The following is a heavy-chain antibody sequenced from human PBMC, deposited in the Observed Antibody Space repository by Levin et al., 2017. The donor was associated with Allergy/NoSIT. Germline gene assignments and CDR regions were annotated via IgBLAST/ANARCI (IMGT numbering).Heavy chain of an antibody. Sequence: AASVKVSCKATGYTFTSYGISWVRQAPGQGLEWMGWVSAYNGNTNYAQKLQGRVSMTTDTSTSTAYMELRSLRSDDTAVYYRATSSTKIRIYGWFDPWGQGTLVTVSS. CDR1: GYTFTSYG. V-gene: IGHV1-18*01. D-gene: IGHD2-2*01. CDR3: ATSSTKIRIYGWFDP. CDR2: VSAYNGNT. J-gene: IGHJ5*02.